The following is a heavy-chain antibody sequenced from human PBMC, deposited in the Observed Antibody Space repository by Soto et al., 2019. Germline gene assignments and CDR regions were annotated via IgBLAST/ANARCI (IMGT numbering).Heavy chain of an antibody. V-gene: IGHV3-48*02. J-gene: IGHJ4*02. CDR1: GFKISSSS. CDR3: AKDHRPLQLRLGELSPLDFDY. D-gene: IGHD3-16*02. Sequence: GGSLRLSCAAFGFKISSSSMNWVRQAPGRGLEWVAYISDSGSNTLYADSVKGRFTVSRDTAKNSLYLQMSGLRDEDRAVYHCAKDHRPLQLRLGELSPLDFDYWGQGTLVTVSS. CDR2: ISDSGSNT.